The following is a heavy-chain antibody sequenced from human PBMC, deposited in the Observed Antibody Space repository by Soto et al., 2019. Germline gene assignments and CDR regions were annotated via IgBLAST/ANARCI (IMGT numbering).Heavy chain of an antibody. D-gene: IGHD2-8*02. Sequence: EVQLVESGGGMVQPGGSLRVSCAASGFTLSSYSMHWVRQAPGKGLEWVSYISGSGGTIYYADSVKGRFTISRDNAKNSLSVQMNSLRDEDTAVYYCARTDRYDSPSTGWANRFDYWGQGTLVTVSS. CDR3: ARTDRYDSPSTGWANRFDY. J-gene: IGHJ4*02. CDR2: ISGSGGTI. V-gene: IGHV3-48*02. CDR1: GFTLSSYS.